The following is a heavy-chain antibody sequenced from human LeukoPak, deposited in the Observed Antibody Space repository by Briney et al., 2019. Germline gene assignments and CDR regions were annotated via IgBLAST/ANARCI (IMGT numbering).Heavy chain of an antibody. CDR2: IDWDDDK. D-gene: IGHD1-26*01. V-gene: IGHV2-70*01. Sequence: SGPTLVNPTQTLTLTFTFSGFSLNTHGMCVSWIWQPPGKAMEWLALIDWDDDKFYRTSLKTRLTISKDTSRNQVVLTLTNMDPVDTATYYCARTISGSYSNWFDSWGQGTLVTVPS. CDR1: GFSLNTHGMC. CDR3: ARTISGSYSNWFDS. J-gene: IGHJ5*01.